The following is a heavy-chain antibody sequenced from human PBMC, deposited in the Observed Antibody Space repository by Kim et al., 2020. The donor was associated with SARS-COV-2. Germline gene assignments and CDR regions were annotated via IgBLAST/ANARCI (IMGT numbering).Heavy chain of an antibody. V-gene: IGHV5-10-1*01. CDR2: IDPSDSYT. CDR1: GYSFTSYW. J-gene: IGHJ4*02. D-gene: IGHD2-2*01. Sequence: GESLKISCKGSGYSFTSYWISWVRQMPGKGLEWMGRIDPSDSYTNYSPSFQGHVTISADKSISTAYLQWSSLKASDTAMYYCAMSNYVPAAMRQWLVPRAECWGQGTLVTVSS. CDR3: AMSNYVPAAMRQWLVPRAEC.